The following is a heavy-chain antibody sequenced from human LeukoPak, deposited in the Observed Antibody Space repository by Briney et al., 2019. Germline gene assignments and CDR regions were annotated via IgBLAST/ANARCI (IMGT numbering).Heavy chain of an antibody. Sequence: ASVKVSCKASGYTFTSYGISWVRQAPGQGLEWMGWISAYNGNTNYAQKLQGRVTMTTDTSTSTAYMELRSLRSDDTAVYYCARDLRITMIVQKYYFDYWGQGTLVTVSS. CDR2: ISAYNGNT. CDR3: ARDLRITMIVQKYYFDY. V-gene: IGHV1-18*04. J-gene: IGHJ4*02. CDR1: GYTFTSYG. D-gene: IGHD3-22*01.